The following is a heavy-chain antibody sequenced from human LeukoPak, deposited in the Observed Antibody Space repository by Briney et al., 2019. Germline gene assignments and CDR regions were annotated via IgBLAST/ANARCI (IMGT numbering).Heavy chain of an antibody. CDR2: VHQTGSP. Sequence: ASETLSLTCDVSGSSVNSDQYWGWMRHSPGAGPEWIGSVHQTGSPYYNPSLGSRVSLSIDSTKNSFSLRLTSVTAADTAVYYCAMLRLGELSLLANAYDIWGQGTMVIVSS. V-gene: IGHV4-38-2*01. CDR1: GSSVNSDQY. CDR3: AMLRLGELSLLANAYDI. J-gene: IGHJ3*02. D-gene: IGHD3-16*02.